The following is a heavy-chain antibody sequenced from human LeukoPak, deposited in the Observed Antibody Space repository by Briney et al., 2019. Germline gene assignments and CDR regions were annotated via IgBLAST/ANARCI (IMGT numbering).Heavy chain of an antibody. Sequence: PGRSLSLSCAASRFAFSSSGMHWVRQAPGEGREWVAFIRFDANNIYYSDSVRGRFTITRDNSKDILYLQMDSLRPGDTAVYYCEILTGPIDMVGDWGQGTLVIVSS. CDR1: RFAFSSSG. J-gene: IGHJ4*02. V-gene: IGHV3-30*02. CDR2: IRFDANNI. CDR3: EILTGPIDMVGD. D-gene: IGHD2-15*01.